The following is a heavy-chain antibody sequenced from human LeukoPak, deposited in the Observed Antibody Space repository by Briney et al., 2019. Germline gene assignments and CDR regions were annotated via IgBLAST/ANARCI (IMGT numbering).Heavy chain of an antibody. J-gene: IGHJ4*02. CDR1: EFTVATYG. CDR3: ARDWKTNSFDY. D-gene: IGHD1-1*01. V-gene: IGHV3-33*01. CDR2: IYYDGSNI. Sequence: GGPLRLSCAAPEFTVATYGMLSAPQGPGEGMGWVAFIYYDGSNIYYADYVKGRFTISRDISKNTPYLQMDSLGAEDTAIYYCARDWKTNSFDYWGQGTLVTVSS.